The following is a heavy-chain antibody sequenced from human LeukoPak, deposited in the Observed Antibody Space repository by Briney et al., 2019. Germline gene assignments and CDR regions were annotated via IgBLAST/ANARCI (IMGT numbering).Heavy chain of an antibody. CDR2: IYHNGRT. V-gene: IGHV4-39*07. J-gene: IGHJ4*02. CDR3: ARAYYDSSGYYFPVPYYFDY. Sequence: SETLSLTCTVSGGSISSSSSYYWGWIRQPPGKGLEWIGSIYHNGRTYYNPSLKSRVTISVDTSKNQFSLKLSSVTAADTAVYYCARAYYDSSGYYFPVPYYFDYWGQGTLVTVSS. CDR1: GGSISSSSSYY. D-gene: IGHD3-22*01.